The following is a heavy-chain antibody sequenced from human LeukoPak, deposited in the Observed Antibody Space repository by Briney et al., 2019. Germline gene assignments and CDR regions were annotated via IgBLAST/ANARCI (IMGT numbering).Heavy chain of an antibody. CDR2: IYYSGST. CDR1: GGSISSYY. J-gene: IGHJ4*02. Sequence: SETLSLTCTVSGGSISSYYWSWIRQPPGKGLEWIGYIYYSGSTNYNPSLKSRVTISVGTSKNQFSLKLSSVTAADTAVYYCARGGGDYGDYSDYWGQGTLVTVSS. CDR3: ARGGGDYGDYSDY. D-gene: IGHD4-17*01. V-gene: IGHV4-59*08.